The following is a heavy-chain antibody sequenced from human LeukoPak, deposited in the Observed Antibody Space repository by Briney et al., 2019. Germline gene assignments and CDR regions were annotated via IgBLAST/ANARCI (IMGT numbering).Heavy chain of an antibody. CDR2: IYPGDSDT. D-gene: IGHD3-22*01. CDR3: ARTNYCYDSNGLGKIYYFDY. V-gene: IGHV5-51*01. J-gene: IGHJ4*02. Sequence: GESLKISCKDSGYSFTTYWIAWVRQMPGKGLEWMGIIYPGDSDTRYSPSFQGQVTISADKSISTAYLQWSSLKASDTAMYYCARTNYCYDSNGLGKIYYFDYWGQGTLVTVSS. CDR1: GYSFTTYW.